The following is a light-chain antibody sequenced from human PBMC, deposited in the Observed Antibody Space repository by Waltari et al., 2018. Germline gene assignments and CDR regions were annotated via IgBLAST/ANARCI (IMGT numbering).Light chain of an antibody. J-gene: IGLJ1*01. Sequence: QSVLTQPPSASGTPGQRVTISCSGSSSNIGSNTVNWYQQLPGTAPKLLMYRNNQRPSGVPDRFSGSKSGTSASLAISGLQSEDEADYYCAAWDDSLNGLYVFGTGTKVTVL. V-gene: IGLV1-44*01. CDR3: AAWDDSLNGLYV. CDR1: SSNIGSNT. CDR2: RNN.